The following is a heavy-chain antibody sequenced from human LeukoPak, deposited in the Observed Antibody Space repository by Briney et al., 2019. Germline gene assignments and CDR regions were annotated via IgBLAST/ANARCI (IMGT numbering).Heavy chain of an antibody. CDR2: IKQDGSKE. J-gene: IGHJ4*02. Sequence: SVGSLRLSCAASGLTFSRYWMSWVRQAPGKGLEWVASIKQDGSKEYYVDSVKGRFTISRDNARNSLYLQMNSLRAEDTAVYYCARDPYCGDECYSETGDYWGQGTLVTVSS. CDR3: ARDPYCGDECYSETGDY. D-gene: IGHD2-21*01. V-gene: IGHV3-7*01. CDR1: GLTFSRYW.